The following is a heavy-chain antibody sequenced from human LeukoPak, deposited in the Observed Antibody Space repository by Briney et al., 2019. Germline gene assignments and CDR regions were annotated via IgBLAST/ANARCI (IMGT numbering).Heavy chain of an antibody. V-gene: IGHV1-69*04. J-gene: IGHJ3*01. CDR1: GGTFSCYA. Sequence: ASVKVSCKASGGTFSCYAISWVRQAPGQGLEWMGRIIPILGIANYAQKFQGRVTITADKSTSTAYMELSSLRSEDTAVYYCARSTTDWSGLDAFHVWGQGTMVTVSS. CDR3: ARSTTDWSGLDAFHV. D-gene: IGHD3-9*01. CDR2: IIPILGIA.